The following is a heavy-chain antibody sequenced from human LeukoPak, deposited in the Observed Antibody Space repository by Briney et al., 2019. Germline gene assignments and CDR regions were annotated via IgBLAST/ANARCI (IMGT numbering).Heavy chain of an antibody. CDR2: IYWDDDK. Sequence: TLSLTCTVSGGSVSSGSYYWSWIRQPPGKALEWLALIYWDDDKRYSPSLKSRLTITKDTSKNQVVLTMTNMDPVDTATYYCAHSEGSEWLGRGWFDPWGQGTLVTVSS. J-gene: IGHJ5*02. V-gene: IGHV2-5*08. D-gene: IGHD5-12*01. CDR1: GGSVSSGSYY. CDR3: AHSEGSEWLGRGWFDP.